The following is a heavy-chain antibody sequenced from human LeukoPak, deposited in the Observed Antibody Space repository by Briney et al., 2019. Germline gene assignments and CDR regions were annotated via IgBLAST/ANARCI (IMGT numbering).Heavy chain of an antibody. CDR1: GFTFSSYW. CDR3: ARDRYSSGWYRPFDY. Sequence: PGGSLRLSCAASGFTFSSYWMSWVRQAPGKGLEWVANIKQDGSEKYYVDSVKGRFTISRDNAKNSLYLQMNSLRAEDMAVYYCARDRYSSGWYRPFDYWGQGTLVTVSS. CDR2: IKQDGSEK. D-gene: IGHD6-19*01. V-gene: IGHV3-7*01. J-gene: IGHJ4*02.